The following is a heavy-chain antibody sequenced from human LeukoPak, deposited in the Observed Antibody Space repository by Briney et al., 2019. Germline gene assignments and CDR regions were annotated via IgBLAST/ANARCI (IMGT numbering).Heavy chain of an antibody. CDR3: ARSVGATSSYYYGMDV. CDR2: ISYDGSNK. J-gene: IGHJ6*02. CDR1: GFTFSSYA. Sequence: GGSLRLSCAASGFTFSSYAMHWVRQAPGKGLEWVAVISYDGSNKYYADSVKGRFTISRDNSKSTLYLQMNSLRAEDTAVYYCARSVGATSSYYYGMDVWGQGTTVTVSS. V-gene: IGHV3-30*04. D-gene: IGHD1-26*01.